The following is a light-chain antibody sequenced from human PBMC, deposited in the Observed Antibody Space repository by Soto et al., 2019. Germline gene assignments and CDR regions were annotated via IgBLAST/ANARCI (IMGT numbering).Light chain of an antibody. CDR1: QSVTGSY. J-gene: IGKJ1*01. Sequence: EIVLTQSPGTLSLSQGEGATLSFRASQSVTGSYLACYKQKPGQAPRLLIYGASSSATGIPDRFSGSESGTDFTLTISRLEPEDFAVYDCQQYGSSPRTVGQGTKVEI. CDR3: QQYGSSPRT. CDR2: GAS. V-gene: IGKV3-20*01.